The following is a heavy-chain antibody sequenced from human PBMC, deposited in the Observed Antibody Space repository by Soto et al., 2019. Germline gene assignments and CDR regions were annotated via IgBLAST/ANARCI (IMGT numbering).Heavy chain of an antibody. V-gene: IGHV3-30*18. Sequence: QVQLVESGGGVVQPGRSLRLSCAASGFTFSSYGMHWVRQAPGKGLEWVAVISYDGSNKYYADSVKGRFTISRDNSKNTLYLQMNSLRAEDTAVYYCAKLGPRAFDYWGQGTLVTVSS. J-gene: IGHJ4*02. CDR1: GFTFSSYG. D-gene: IGHD7-27*01. CDR2: ISYDGSNK. CDR3: AKLGPRAFDY.